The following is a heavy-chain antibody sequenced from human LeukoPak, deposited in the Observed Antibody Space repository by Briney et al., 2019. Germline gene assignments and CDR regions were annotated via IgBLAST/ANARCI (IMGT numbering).Heavy chain of an antibody. Sequence: ASGKVSCKVSGYTLTELSIHWVRQAPGKGREWRGGFDPEDGEAIYAQKFQGRVPMTQDTSTDTDYMELSSLRSEDTAVYYCATGPIAAAGPGRFDYWGQGTLVTVSS. V-gene: IGHV1-24*01. D-gene: IGHD6-13*01. J-gene: IGHJ4*02. CDR2: FDPEDGEA. CDR3: ATGPIAAAGPGRFDY. CDR1: GYTLTELS.